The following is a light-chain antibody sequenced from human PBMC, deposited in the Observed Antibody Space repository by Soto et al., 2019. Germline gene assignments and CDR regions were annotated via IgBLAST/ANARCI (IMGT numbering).Light chain of an antibody. CDR3: QQYGSSPT. CDR1: QSVSSSY. J-gene: IGKJ1*01. CDR2: GAS. V-gene: IGKV3-20*01. Sequence: EIVLTQSPGTLSLSPGERATLSFRASQSVSSSYLAWYQQKPGQAPRLLIYGASSRATGIPDRFSGSGSGTYFTLTISRLEPEDFAVYYCQQYGSSPTCGQGTKVEIK.